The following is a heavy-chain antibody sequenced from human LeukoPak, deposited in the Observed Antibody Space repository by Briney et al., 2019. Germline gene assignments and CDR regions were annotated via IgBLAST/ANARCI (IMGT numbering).Heavy chain of an antibody. CDR1: RFTFSSYW. V-gene: IGHV3-7*03. D-gene: IGHD5-12*01. Sequence: PWGSLRLSCAASRFTFSSYWMSWVRQAPGKGLEWVANIKQDGSEKYYVDSVKGRFTISRDNAKNSLYLQLNSLRAEDTAVYYCARARGGYDFDYWGQGTLVTVSS. CDR2: IKQDGSEK. J-gene: IGHJ4*02. CDR3: ARARGGYDFDY.